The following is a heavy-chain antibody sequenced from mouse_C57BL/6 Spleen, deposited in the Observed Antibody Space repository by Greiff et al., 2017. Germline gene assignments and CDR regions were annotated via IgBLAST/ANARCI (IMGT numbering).Heavy chain of an antibody. J-gene: IGHJ2*01. CDR3: ARDRGVVATCYFDY. CDR2: ISDGGSYT. Sequence: EVKLVESGGGLVKPGGSLKLSCAASGFTFSSYAMSWVRQTPEKRLEWVATISDGGSYTYYPDNVKGRFTISRDNAKNNLYLQMSRLKSEDTAMYYGARDRGVVATCYFDYRGQGTTLTVSS. CDR1: GFTFSSYA. V-gene: IGHV5-4*01. D-gene: IGHD1-1*01.